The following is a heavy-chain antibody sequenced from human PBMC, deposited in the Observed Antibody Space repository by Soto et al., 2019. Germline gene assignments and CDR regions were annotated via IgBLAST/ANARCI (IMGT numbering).Heavy chain of an antibody. J-gene: IGHJ4*01. V-gene: IGHV3-33*01. CDR3: ARNNYYDSSGYPDY. CDR1: GFTFSSYG. Sequence: GSLRLSCAASGFTFSSYGMHWVRQAPGKGLEWVAVIWYDGSNKYYADSVKGRFTISRDNSKNTLYLQMNSLRAEDTAVYYCARNNYYDSSGYPDYWGHGTLVTVSS. D-gene: IGHD3-22*01. CDR2: IWYDGSNK.